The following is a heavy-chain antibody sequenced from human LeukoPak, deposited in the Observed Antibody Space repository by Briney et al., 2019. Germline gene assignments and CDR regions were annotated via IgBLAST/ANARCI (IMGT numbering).Heavy chain of an antibody. J-gene: IGHJ4*02. CDR1: RYTFTSYD. CDR2: MNPNSGNT. Sequence: ASVKVCCKASRYTFTSYDINWVRQATGQGLEWMGWMNPNSGNTGYAQKFQGRVTMTRNTSISTAYMELSSLRSEDTAVYYCARGGVGGTVFDYWGQGTLVTVSS. D-gene: IGHD1-1*01. CDR3: ARGGVGGTVFDY. V-gene: IGHV1-8*01.